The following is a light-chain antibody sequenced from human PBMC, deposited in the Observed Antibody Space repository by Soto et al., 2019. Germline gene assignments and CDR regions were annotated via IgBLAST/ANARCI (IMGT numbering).Light chain of an antibody. V-gene: IGKV3-15*01. Sequence: EIVMTQSPATLSVSPGERATLSCRASQSVSSNLAWYQQQPGQAPRLLIYGASTRATGFPARFSGSGSGTDFTLTISSLEPEDFAVYYCQQRSNWPPITFGQGTRLEIK. CDR1: QSVSSN. CDR2: GAS. J-gene: IGKJ5*01. CDR3: QQRSNWPPIT.